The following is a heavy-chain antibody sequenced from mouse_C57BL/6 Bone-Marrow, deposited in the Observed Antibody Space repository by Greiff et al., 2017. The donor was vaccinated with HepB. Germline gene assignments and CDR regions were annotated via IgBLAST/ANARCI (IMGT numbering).Heavy chain of an antibody. Sequence: EVKVVESEGGLVQPGSSMKLSCTASGFTFSDYYMAWVRQVPEKGLEWVANINYDGSSTYYLDSLKSRFIISRDNAKNILYLQMSSLKSEDTATYYCAREDYDVYWYFDVWGTGTTVTVSS. CDR3: AREDYDVYWYFDV. CDR2: INYDGSST. V-gene: IGHV5-16*01. D-gene: IGHD2-4*01. CDR1: GFTFSDYY. J-gene: IGHJ1*03.